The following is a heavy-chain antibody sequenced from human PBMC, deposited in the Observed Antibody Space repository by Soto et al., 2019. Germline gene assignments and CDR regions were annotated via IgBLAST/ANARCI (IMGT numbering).Heavy chain of an antibody. Sequence: QLQLQESGPGLVKPSETLSLTYTVSGGSISSSSYYWGWIRQPPGKGLEWIGSIYYSGSTYYNPSLKSRVTISVDTSKNQFSLKLSSVTAADTAVYYCARQVAITKKNWFDPWGQGTLVTVSS. CDR3: ARQVAITKKNWFDP. V-gene: IGHV4-39*01. D-gene: IGHD1-20*01. CDR2: IYYSGST. J-gene: IGHJ5*02. CDR1: GGSISSSSYY.